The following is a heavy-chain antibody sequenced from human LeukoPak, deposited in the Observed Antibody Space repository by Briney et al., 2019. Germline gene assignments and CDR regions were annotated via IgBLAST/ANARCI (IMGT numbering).Heavy chain of an antibody. Sequence: ASVKVSCKASGYTFTSYYMHWVRQAPGQGLEWMGIINPSGGSTSYAQKLQGRVTMTTDTSTSTAYMELRSLRSDDTAVYYCARELYSSGWYNEPFDYWGQGTLVTVSS. CDR3: ARELYSSGWYNEPFDY. J-gene: IGHJ4*02. D-gene: IGHD6-19*01. CDR2: INPSGGST. V-gene: IGHV1-46*01. CDR1: GYTFTSYY.